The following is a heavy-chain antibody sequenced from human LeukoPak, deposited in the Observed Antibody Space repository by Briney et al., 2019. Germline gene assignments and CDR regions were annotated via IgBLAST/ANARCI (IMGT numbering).Heavy chain of an antibody. J-gene: IGHJ4*02. CDR3: ARGLRSDY. CDR2: MNPNSGRR. V-gene: IGHV1-8*01. D-gene: IGHD3-16*02. CDR1: GYIFSNYD. Sequence: GASVKVSCKASGYIFSNYDINWVRQAPGHGPEWMGWMNPNSGRRVYAQKFQGRVTMTRNSSINTAYMELTSLRSDDRAVYYCARGLRSDYWGQGTLVTVSS.